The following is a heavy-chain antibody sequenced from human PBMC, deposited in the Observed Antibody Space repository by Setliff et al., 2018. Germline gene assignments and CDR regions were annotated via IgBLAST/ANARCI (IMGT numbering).Heavy chain of an antibody. CDR1: GASISDYY. CDR2: VSASGST. J-gene: IGHJ6*02. V-gene: IGHV4-4*07. D-gene: IGHD3-10*01. CDR3: ARGSTMIQGVRLYYHGLDV. Sequence: SETLSLTCTVSGASISDYYWTWIRQPAGKELEWIGRVSASGSTTYNPSLKSRVTMSVDTSRNQISLNLTSVTAADTAMYYCARGSTMIQGVRLYYHGLDVWGQGTTVTVSS.